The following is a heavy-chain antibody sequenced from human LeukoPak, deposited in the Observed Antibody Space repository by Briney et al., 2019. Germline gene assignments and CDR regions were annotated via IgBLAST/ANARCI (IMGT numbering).Heavy chain of an antibody. CDR1: GYTFTSYD. Sequence: ASVKVSCKASGYTFTSYDINWVRQATGQGLEWMGWMNPNSGNTGYAQKFQGRVTITRNTSISTAYVELSSLRSEDTAVYYCARVTYSSSWSKNWYFDLWGRGTLVAVSS. CDR2: MNPNSGNT. J-gene: IGHJ2*01. CDR3: ARVTYSSSWSKNWYFDL. V-gene: IGHV1-8*03. D-gene: IGHD6-13*01.